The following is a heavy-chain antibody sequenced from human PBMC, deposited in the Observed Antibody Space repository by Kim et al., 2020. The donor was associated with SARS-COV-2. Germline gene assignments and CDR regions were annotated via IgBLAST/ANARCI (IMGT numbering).Heavy chain of an antibody. V-gene: IGHV1-46*03. J-gene: IGHJ6*02. Sequence: ASVKVSCKASGYTFTSYYMHWVRQAPGQGLEWMGIINPSGGSTSYAQKFQGRVTMTRDTSTSTVYMELSSLRSEDTAVYYCSRDLMVTTQYYYYYYGMDVWGQGTMVTVSS. CDR1: GYTFTSYY. CDR3: SRDLMVTTQYYYYYYGMDV. D-gene: IGHD4-17*01. CDR2: INPSGGST.